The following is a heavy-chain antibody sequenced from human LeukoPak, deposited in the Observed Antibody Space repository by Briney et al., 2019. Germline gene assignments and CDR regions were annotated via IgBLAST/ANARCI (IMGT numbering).Heavy chain of an antibody. CDR3: ASALRGYYGSGSDYYYMDV. V-gene: IGHV1-2*02. Sequence: ASVKVSCKASGYTFTGYYMHWVRQAPGQGLEWMGWINPNSGGTNYAQKFQGRVTMTRDTSISTAYMELSRLRSDDTAVYYCASALRGYYGSGSDYYYMDVWGKGTTVTISS. CDR2: INPNSGGT. J-gene: IGHJ6*03. CDR1: GYTFTGYY. D-gene: IGHD3-10*01.